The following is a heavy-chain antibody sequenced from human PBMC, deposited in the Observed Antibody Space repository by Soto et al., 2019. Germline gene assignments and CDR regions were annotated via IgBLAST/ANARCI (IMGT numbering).Heavy chain of an antibody. CDR3: AKGRSYYYYYGVDV. J-gene: IGHJ6*02. CDR1: GFTFSSYG. V-gene: IGHV3-30*18. Sequence: GGSLRLSCVASGFTFSSYGMHWVRQAPGKGLEWVAIISYDGSSTYYADSVKGRFTISRDNSKSTLYLQMNSLRAEDTALYYCAKGRSYYYYYGVDVWGQGTTVTVSS. CDR2: ISYDGSST.